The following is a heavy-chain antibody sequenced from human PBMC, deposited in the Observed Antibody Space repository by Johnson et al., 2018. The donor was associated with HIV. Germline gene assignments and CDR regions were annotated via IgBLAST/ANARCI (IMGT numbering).Heavy chain of an antibody. Sequence: VQLVESGGGLVQPGGSLRLSCADSGFTFSTYAMHWVRQAPGKGLEYVSGVSSNGGKTYYANSVKGRFTISRDNSKNTLYLQMGSLRTEDMAVYHCAKDFGYTRPRDAFDIWGQGTMVTVSS. CDR3: AKDFGYTRPRDAFDI. CDR1: GFTFSTYA. J-gene: IGHJ3*02. V-gene: IGHV3-64*01. D-gene: IGHD5-24*01. CDR2: VSSNGGKT.